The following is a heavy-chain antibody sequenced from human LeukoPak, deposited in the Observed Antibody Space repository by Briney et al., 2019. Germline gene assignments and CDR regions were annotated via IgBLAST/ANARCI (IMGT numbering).Heavy chain of an antibody. CDR2: ISGSGGST. CDR1: GFTFNNYA. V-gene: IGHV3-23*01. J-gene: IGHJ6*03. D-gene: IGHD1-26*01. Sequence: PGGSLRLSCAASGFTFNNYAMSWVRQAPGKGLEWVSAISGSGGSTYYADSVKGRFTISRDISKNTLYLQMNSLRAEDTAVYYCAGYGGSYPYYMDVWGKGTTVTISS. CDR3: AGYGGSYPYYMDV.